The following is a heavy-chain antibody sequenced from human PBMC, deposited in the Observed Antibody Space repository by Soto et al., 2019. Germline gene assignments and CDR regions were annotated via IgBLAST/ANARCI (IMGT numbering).Heavy chain of an antibody. V-gene: IGHV3-30*18. J-gene: IGHJ4*02. CDR3: AKEVVVATLVADY. Sequence: GGSLRLSCAASGFTFSSYGMHWVRQAPGKGLEWVAVISYDGSNKYYADSVKGRFTISRDNSKNTLYLQMNSLRAEDTAVYYCAKEVVVATLVADYWGQGTLVTVSS. CDR2: ISYDGSNK. CDR1: GFTFSSYG. D-gene: IGHD2-15*01.